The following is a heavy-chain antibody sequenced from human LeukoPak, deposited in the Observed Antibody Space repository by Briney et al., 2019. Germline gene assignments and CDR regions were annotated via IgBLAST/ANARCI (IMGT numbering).Heavy chain of an antibody. D-gene: IGHD4-23*01. V-gene: IGHV3-30*18. CDR2: ISYDGSNK. J-gene: IGHJ6*04. CDR1: GFTFSSYG. Sequence: GGPLRLSCAASGFTFSSYGMHWVRQAPDKGVEGVEVISYDGSNKHYADSVKGRFTISRDNSKNTLYLQMNSLRAEDTAVYYCAKDSHDYDGIPYYYDGMDVWGKGTTVTVSS. CDR3: AKDSHDYDGIPYYYDGMDV.